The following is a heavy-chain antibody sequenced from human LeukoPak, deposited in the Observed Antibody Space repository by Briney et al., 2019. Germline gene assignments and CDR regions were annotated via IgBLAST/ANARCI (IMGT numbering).Heavy chain of an antibody. J-gene: IGHJ5*02. CDR3: VRGGASTWS. Sequence: GGSLRLSCAASGFTFKNYWMHWVRQAPGKGPVWVSRINDDGSSTSYADSVKGRFTISSDDAKNTLYLQMNSLRAEDTAVYYCVRGGASTWSWGQGTLVTVSS. CDR1: GFTFKNYW. CDR2: INDDGSST. D-gene: IGHD2-15*01. V-gene: IGHV3-74*01.